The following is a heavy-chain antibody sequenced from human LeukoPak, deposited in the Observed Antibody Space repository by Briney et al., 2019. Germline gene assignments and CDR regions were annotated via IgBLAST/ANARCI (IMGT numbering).Heavy chain of an antibody. CDR2: ISYDGSNK. D-gene: IGHD6-19*01. CDR1: GFTFSSYA. CDR3: ARWREAVAGQWWFHP. J-gene: IGHJ5*02. Sequence: GRSLRLSCAASGFTFSSYAMHWVRQAPGKGLEWVAVISYDGSNKYYADSVKGRFTIPRDNSKNTLYLQMNSLRAEDTAVYYCARWREAVAGQWWFHPWGQGTLVSLSS. V-gene: IGHV3-30*04.